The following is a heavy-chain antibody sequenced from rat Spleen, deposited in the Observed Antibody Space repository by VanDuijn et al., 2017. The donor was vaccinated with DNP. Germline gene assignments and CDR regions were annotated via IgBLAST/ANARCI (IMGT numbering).Heavy chain of an antibody. D-gene: IGHD4-3*01. J-gene: IGHJ2*01. CDR3: VRWNSGHFDY. Sequence: EVQLVESGGGLVQPGRSLKLSCAASGFTFSDFYLAWVRQAPTKGLEWVAYISYDGGGTYNGDSVKGRFTISRDNAKSTLYLQINGLRSEDMATYYCVRWNSGHFDYWGQGVMVTVSS. V-gene: IGHV5-22*01. CDR1: GFTFSDFY. CDR2: ISYDGGGT.